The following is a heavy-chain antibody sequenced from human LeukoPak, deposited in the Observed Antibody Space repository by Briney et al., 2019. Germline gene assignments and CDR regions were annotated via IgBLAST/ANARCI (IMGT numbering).Heavy chain of an antibody. Sequence: GSLRLSCAASGFTFSSYGMHWVRQAPGKGLEWVAVISYDGSNKYYADSMKGRFTISRDNSKNTLYLQMNSLRAEDTAVYYCAKDGVAAAGTLDYWGQGTLVTVSS. V-gene: IGHV3-30*18. CDR3: AKDGVAAAGTLDY. CDR1: GFTFSSYG. CDR2: ISYDGSNK. D-gene: IGHD6-13*01. J-gene: IGHJ4*02.